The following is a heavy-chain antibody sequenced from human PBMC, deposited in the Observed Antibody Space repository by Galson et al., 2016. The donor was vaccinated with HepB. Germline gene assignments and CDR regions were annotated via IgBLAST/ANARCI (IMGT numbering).Heavy chain of an antibody. D-gene: IGHD3-10*01. CDR1: GYTFIDYY. V-gene: IGHV1-2*04. CDR3: ARGGHYHGSGSYYNDY. J-gene: IGHJ4*02. Sequence: SVKVSCKASGYTFIDYYIHWVRQAPGQGLEWVGWINPNSGGTHSAQKFQGWVTLTSDTSISTAYMELRSLRSNDTAFYYCARGGHYHGSGSYYNDYWGQGTLVTVSS. CDR2: INPNSGGT.